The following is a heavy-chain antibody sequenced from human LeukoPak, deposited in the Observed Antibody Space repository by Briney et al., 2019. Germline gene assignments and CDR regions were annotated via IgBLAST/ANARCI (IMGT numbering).Heavy chain of an antibody. CDR1: GFTFSSYA. J-gene: IGHJ6*03. CDR3: AKAGRGGAITLVRGVKGDYYYMDV. CDR2: ISSNGGST. Sequence: GGSLRLSCAASGFTFSSYAMHWVRQAPGKGLEYVSAISSNGGSTYYANSVKGRFTISRDNSKNTLYLQMNSLRDEDTAVYYCAKAGRGGAITLVRGVKGDYYYMDVWGKGTTVTISS. D-gene: IGHD3-10*01. V-gene: IGHV3-64*01.